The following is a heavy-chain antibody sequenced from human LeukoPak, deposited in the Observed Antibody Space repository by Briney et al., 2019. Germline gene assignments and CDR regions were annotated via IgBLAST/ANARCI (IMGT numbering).Heavy chain of an antibody. CDR1: GYTFTSYY. Sequence: ASVKVSCKASGYTFTSYYMHWVRQATGQGLEWMGWMNPNSGNTGYAQKFQGRVTMTRNISISTAYMELSSLRSEDTPVYYCARPRTDTGIYYFDYWGQGTLVTVSS. J-gene: IGHJ4*02. CDR2: MNPNSGNT. CDR3: ARPRTDTGIYYFDY. D-gene: IGHD2/OR15-2a*01. V-gene: IGHV1-8*02.